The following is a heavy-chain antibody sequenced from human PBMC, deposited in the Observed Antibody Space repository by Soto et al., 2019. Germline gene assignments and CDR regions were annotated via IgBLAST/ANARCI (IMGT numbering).Heavy chain of an antibody. CDR1: GFTFSSYW. CDR2: IKQDGSEK. D-gene: IGHD5-18*01. V-gene: IGHV3-7*01. J-gene: IGHJ6*03. Sequence: GGSLRLSCAASGFTFSSYWMSWVRQAPGKGQEWVANIKQDGSEKYYVDSVKGRFTISRDNAKNSLYLQMNSLRAEDTAVYYCARTWIQLWLGYYYTDFCGKGIMVTVSS. CDR3: ARTWIQLWLGYYYTDF.